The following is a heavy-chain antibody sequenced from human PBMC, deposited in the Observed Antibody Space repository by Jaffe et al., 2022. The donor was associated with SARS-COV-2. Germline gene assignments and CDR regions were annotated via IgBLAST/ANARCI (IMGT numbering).Heavy chain of an antibody. V-gene: IGHV1-2*06. CDR2: INPKSGGA. Sequence: QVQLVQSGAEVKKPGASVKVSCKTSGYIFTNYFLHWVRQAPGQGLEWMGRINPKSGGASYKQKFRGRVTMTRDTSTSTTYMELSRLTSDDTAVYYCARDRLQVEPLLELLLGGMDVWGQGTTVTVSS. J-gene: IGHJ6*02. D-gene: IGHD3-3*01. CDR1: GYIFTNYF. CDR3: ARDRLQVEPLLELLLGGMDV.